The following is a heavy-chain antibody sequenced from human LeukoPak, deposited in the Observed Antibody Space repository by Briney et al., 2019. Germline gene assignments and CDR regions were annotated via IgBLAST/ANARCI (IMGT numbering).Heavy chain of an antibody. CDR2: IRFDGTNE. CDR3: ARDRYYDSFGYYTGDP. V-gene: IGHV3-30*02. CDR1: GFSFSFYG. D-gene: IGHD3-22*01. J-gene: IGHJ5*02. Sequence: GGSLRLSCVASGFSFSFYGMHWVRQAPGKGLEGVAFIRFDGTNEFYADSVKGRFTISRDNSKNTLYLQMTSRRAEDTAVYYCARDRYYDSFGYYTGDPWGQGTLVTVSS.